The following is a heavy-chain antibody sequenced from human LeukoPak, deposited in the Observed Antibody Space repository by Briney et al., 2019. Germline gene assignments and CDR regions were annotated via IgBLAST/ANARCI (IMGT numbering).Heavy chain of an antibody. J-gene: IGHJ4*02. CDR1: GFTFSSYS. CDR2: IYSGGST. V-gene: IGHV3-66*01. D-gene: IGHD6-13*01. CDR3: ARVGYTGTWYSSPPFDY. Sequence: GGSLRLSCAASGFTFSSYSMNWVRQAPGKGLEWVSIIYSGGSTYYADSVKGRFTISRDNSKNTVYVQMNSLRAEDTAVYYCARVGYTGTWYSSPPFDYWGQGTLVTVSS.